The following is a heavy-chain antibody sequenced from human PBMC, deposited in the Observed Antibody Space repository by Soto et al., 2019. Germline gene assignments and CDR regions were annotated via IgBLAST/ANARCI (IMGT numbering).Heavy chain of an antibody. CDR2: IYYSGST. CDR3: ARHSIGGSRYFDWQQNWFDP. D-gene: IGHD3-9*01. Sequence: SETLSLTCTVSGGSISSSSYYWGWIRQPPGKGLEWIGSIYYSGSTYYNPSLKSRVTISVDTSKNQFSLKLSSVTAADTAVYYCARHSIGGSRYFDWQQNWFDPWGQGTLVTVPQ. V-gene: IGHV4-39*01. J-gene: IGHJ5*02. CDR1: GGSISSSSYY.